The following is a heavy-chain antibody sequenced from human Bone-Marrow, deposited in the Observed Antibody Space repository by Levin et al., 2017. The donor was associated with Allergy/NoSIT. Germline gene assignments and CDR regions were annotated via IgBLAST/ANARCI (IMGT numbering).Heavy chain of an antibody. CDR2: ISSSSSTI. CDR3: ARDMHYDILTGYYEGWFDP. J-gene: IGHJ5*02. D-gene: IGHD3-9*01. CDR1: GFTFSSYS. V-gene: IGHV3-48*01. Sequence: GGSLRLSCAASGFTFSSYSMNWVRQAPGKGLEWVSYISSSSSTIYYADSVKGRFTISRDNAKNSLYLQMNSLRAEDTAVYYCARDMHYDILTGYYEGWFDPWGQGTLVTVSS.